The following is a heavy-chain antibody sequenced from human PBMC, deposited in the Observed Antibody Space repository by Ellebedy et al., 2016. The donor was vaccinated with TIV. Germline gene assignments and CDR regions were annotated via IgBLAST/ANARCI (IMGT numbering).Heavy chain of an antibody. Sequence: GGSLRLXXAASGFTFSSYGMHWVRQAPGKGLEWVAVIWYDGSNKYYADSVKGRFTISRDNSKNTLYLQMNSLRAEDTAVYYCARFTVANDAFDIWGQGTMVTVSS. CDR2: IWYDGSNK. J-gene: IGHJ3*02. CDR1: GFTFSSYG. V-gene: IGHV3-33*01. D-gene: IGHD4-23*01. CDR3: ARFTVANDAFDI.